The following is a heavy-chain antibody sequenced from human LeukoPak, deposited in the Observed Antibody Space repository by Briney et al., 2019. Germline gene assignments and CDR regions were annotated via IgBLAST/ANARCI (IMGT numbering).Heavy chain of an antibody. CDR3: ARSGGRGWYPADY. D-gene: IGHD6-19*01. J-gene: IGHJ4*02. CDR2: IWYDGSSK. Sequence: GGSLRLSCAASGFTFSSYGMQWVRQTPGKGLEGVAVIWYDGSSKYYTDSVKGRFTISRDNSKNTLYLQMNSLRAEDTGVYYCARSGGRGWYPADYWGQGTLVTVSS. V-gene: IGHV3-33*01. CDR1: GFTFSSYG.